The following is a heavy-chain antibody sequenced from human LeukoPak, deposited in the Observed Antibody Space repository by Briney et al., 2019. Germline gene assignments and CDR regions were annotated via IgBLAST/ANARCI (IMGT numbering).Heavy chain of an antibody. CDR1: GFTVRSNY. CDR2: IYSSEST. Sequence: GGSLRLSCAASGFTVRSNYMSWVRQAPGKGLEWVSVIYSSESTYYADSVKGRFTVFRDGSENTVYLQMDSLRVEDTAVYYCAREGYYYDTTGRFDYWGRGTLVTVSS. V-gene: IGHV3-53*01. D-gene: IGHD3-22*01. CDR3: AREGYYYDTTGRFDY. J-gene: IGHJ4*02.